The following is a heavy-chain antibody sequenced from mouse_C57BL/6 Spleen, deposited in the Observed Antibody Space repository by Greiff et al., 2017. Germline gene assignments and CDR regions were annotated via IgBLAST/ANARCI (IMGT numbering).Heavy chain of an antibody. Sequence: EVQLQQSGPELVKPGASVKISCKASGYTFTDYYMNWVKQSHGKSLEWIGDINPNNGGTSYNQKFKGKATLTVDKSSSTAYMELRSLTSEDSAVYYCAREVYYGKGWFAYWGQGTLVTVSA. CDR1: GYTFTDYY. D-gene: IGHD2-1*01. J-gene: IGHJ3*01. CDR2: INPNNGGT. CDR3: AREVYYGKGWFAY. V-gene: IGHV1-26*01.